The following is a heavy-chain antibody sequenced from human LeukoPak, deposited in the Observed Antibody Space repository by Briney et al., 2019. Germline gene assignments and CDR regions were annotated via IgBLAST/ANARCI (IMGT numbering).Heavy chain of an antibody. Sequence: SVKVPCKASGGTFSSYAISWVRQAPGQGLEWMGRIIPILGIANYAQKFQGRVTITADKSTSTAYMELSSLRSEDTAVYYCARAVGYYGSGSYRDYYYYYGMDVWGQGTTVTVSS. CDR2: IIPILGIA. V-gene: IGHV1-69*04. CDR1: GGTFSSYA. CDR3: ARAVGYYGSGSYRDYYYYYGMDV. J-gene: IGHJ6*02. D-gene: IGHD3-10*01.